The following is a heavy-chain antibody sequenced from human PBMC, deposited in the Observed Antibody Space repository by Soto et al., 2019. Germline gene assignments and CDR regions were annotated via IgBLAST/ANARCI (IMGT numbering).Heavy chain of an antibody. Sequence: PGGSLRLSCAVSGLTFSSFEMDWVRQAAGKGPKWISYISRGATTTYYADSVRGRFTISRDDAENSVFLQMDSLRVEDTAIYFCATRSTDYYFYWGQGTLVTVSS. J-gene: IGHJ4*02. CDR2: ISRGATTT. V-gene: IGHV3-48*03. CDR3: ATRSTDYYFY. D-gene: IGHD3-9*01. CDR1: GLTFSSFE.